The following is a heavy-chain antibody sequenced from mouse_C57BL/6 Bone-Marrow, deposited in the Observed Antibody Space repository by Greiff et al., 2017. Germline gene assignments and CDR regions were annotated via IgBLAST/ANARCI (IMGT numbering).Heavy chain of an antibody. Sequence: QVQLKQPGAELVKPGASVKLSCKASGYTFTSYWMHWVKQRPGRGLEWIGRIDPNSGGTKYNEKFKSKATLTVDKPSSTAYMQLSSLTSEDSAVYYCARPCASSIYYYGSSPFDYWGQGTTLTVSS. V-gene: IGHV1-72*01. CDR2: IDPNSGGT. D-gene: IGHD1-1*01. CDR1: GYTFTSYW. CDR3: ARPCASSIYYYGSSPFDY. J-gene: IGHJ2*01.